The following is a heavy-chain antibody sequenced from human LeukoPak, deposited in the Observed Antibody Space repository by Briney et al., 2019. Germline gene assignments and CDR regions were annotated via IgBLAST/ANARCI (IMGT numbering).Heavy chain of an antibody. CDR2: IYSKTDGETT. J-gene: IGHJ1*01. V-gene: IGHV3-15*01. Sequence: NTGGSLRLSCAASGFAFTNAWMGWVRQAPGKGLEWVGRIYSKTDGETTDYAAPVKGRFSISRDDSKNTLYVQMNSLIIEDTAVYYCTTDHRLGSGWYGSFQHWGQGTLVTVSS. CDR3: TTDHRLGSGWYGSFQH. D-gene: IGHD6-19*01. CDR1: GFAFTNAW.